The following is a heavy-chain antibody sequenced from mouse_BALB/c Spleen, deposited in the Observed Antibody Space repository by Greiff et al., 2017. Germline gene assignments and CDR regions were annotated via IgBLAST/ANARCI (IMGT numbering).Heavy chain of an antibody. V-gene: IGHV5-6-5*01. CDR2: ISSGGST. Sequence: EVKLEESGGGLVKPGGSLKLSCAASGFTFSSYAMSWVRQTPEKRLEWVASISSGGSTYYPASVMGRFTISRDNARNILYLQMSSLRSEDTAMYYCARAINTVVESPLFAYWGQGTLVTVSA. CDR1: GFTFSSYA. D-gene: IGHD1-1*01. J-gene: IGHJ3*01. CDR3: ARAINTVVESPLFAY.